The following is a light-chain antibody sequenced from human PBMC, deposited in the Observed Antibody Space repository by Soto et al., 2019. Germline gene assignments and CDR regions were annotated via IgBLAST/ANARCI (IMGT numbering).Light chain of an antibody. CDR3: SSYTTSSTQV. J-gene: IGLJ3*02. Sequence: QSALTQPASVSGSPGQSLTISCTGTSSDVGYYNYVSWYQHHPGKAPKLMIYEVSNRPSGVSNRFSGSKSGNTASLTISGLQAEDEADYYCSSYTTSSTQVFGGGTKLTVL. CDR2: EVS. V-gene: IGLV2-14*01. CDR1: SSDVGYYNY.